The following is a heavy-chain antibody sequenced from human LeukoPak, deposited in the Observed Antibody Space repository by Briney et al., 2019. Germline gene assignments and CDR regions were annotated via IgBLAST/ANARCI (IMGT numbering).Heavy chain of an antibody. CDR2: IRNRAKSYTT. V-gene: IGHV3-72*01. CDR1: RFTFSDHY. Sequence: PGGSLRLSCAASRFTFSDHYMDWVRQAPGKGLEWVARIRNRAKSYTTQYAPSVKDRFTISGDDSRNSVYLQMNSLKTEDTAVYFCARVGDYYDTRGLSSDAFDTRGLGTMVTVSS. J-gene: IGHJ3*02. CDR3: ARVGDYYDTRGLSSDAFDT. D-gene: IGHD3-22*01.